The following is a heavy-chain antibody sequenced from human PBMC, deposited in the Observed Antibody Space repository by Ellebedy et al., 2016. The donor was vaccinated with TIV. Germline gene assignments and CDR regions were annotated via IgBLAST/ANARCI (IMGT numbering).Heavy chain of an antibody. V-gene: IGHV3-7*03. CDR3: ARDRIMYGMDV. Sequence: GESLKISCAASGFTFSSNWMSWVRQTPGKGLEWVAYIKQDGSEKYYVDSVKGRFTISRDNAKNSLYLQMNSLRAEDTAVYYCARDRIMYGMDVWGQGTTVTVSS. J-gene: IGHJ6*02. CDR1: GFTFSSNW. CDR2: IKQDGSEK. D-gene: IGHD2-15*01.